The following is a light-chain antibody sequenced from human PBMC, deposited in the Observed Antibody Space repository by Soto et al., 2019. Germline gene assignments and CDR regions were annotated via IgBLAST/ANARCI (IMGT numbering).Light chain of an antibody. J-gene: IGKJ4*01. CDR3: QQYGSSPIT. CDR1: QSVSSSY. Sequence: EIVLTQSTGTLSLSPGERATLSCRASQSVSSSYLAWYQQKPGQAPRLLIYGASSRATGIPDRFSGSGSGTDFTLTISRLEPEDFAVYYCQQYGSSPITFGGGSQVEIK. V-gene: IGKV3-20*01. CDR2: GAS.